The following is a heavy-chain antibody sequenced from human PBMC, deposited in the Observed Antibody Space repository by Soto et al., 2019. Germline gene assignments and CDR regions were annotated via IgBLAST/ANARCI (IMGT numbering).Heavy chain of an antibody. CDR3: AKDLNYYDSSGLDAFDI. J-gene: IGHJ3*02. V-gene: IGHV3-23*01. Sequence: PGGSLRLSCAASGFTFSSYAMSWVRQAPGKGLEWVSAISGSGGSTYYADSVKGRFTISRDNSKNTLYLQMNSLRAEDTAVYYCAKDLNYYDSSGLDAFDIWGQGTMVNVSS. CDR1: GFTFSSYA. D-gene: IGHD3-22*01. CDR2: ISGSGGST.